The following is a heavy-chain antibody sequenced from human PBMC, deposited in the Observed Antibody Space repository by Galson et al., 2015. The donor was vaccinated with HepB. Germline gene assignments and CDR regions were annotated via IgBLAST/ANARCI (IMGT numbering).Heavy chain of an antibody. V-gene: IGHV1-18*04. Sequence: SVKVSCKASGYTFTSYGISWVRQAPGQGLEWMGWISAYNGNTNYAQKLQGRVTMTTDTSTGTAYMELRSLRSDDTAVYYCARDSDYGDYYYFDYWGQGTLVTVSS. CDR1: GYTFTSYG. J-gene: IGHJ4*02. CDR2: ISAYNGNT. CDR3: ARDSDYGDYYYFDY. D-gene: IGHD4-17*01.